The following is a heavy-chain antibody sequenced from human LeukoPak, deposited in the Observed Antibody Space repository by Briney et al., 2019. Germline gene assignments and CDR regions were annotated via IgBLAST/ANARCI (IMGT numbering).Heavy chain of an antibody. V-gene: IGHV3-33*01. D-gene: IGHD3-22*01. Sequence: GGSLRLSCAASGFTFSSYGMHWVRQAPGKGLEWGAVIWNVGSNKYYADSVKGRFTISRDNSQNTLYLQMNSLRAEDTAVHYCARDRYYYDSSGYYVYYFDYWGQGTLVTVSS. CDR3: ARDRYYYDSSGYYVYYFDY. CDR2: IWNVGSNK. J-gene: IGHJ4*02. CDR1: GFTFSSYG.